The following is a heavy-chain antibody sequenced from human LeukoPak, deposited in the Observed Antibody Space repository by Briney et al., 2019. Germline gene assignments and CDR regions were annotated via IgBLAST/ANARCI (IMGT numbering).Heavy chain of an antibody. Sequence: VKVSCKSSGYTFTRSRFSWLRPDPGHALDSMPWISAYNGNTNYAQNFQGRVTMTTDTSTSTVYMELRGLRSDDTAVYYCARDRRKLEDPPGDYWGQGTLVTVSS. J-gene: IGHJ4*02. V-gene: IGHV1-18*01. CDR3: ARDRRKLEDPPGDY. D-gene: IGHD3-10*01. CDR1: GYTFTRSR. CDR2: ISAYNGNT.